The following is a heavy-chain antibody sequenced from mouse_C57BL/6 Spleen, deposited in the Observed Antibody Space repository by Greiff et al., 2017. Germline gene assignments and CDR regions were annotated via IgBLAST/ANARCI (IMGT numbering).Heavy chain of an antibody. CDR3: AREGDGNYWYFDV. V-gene: IGHV5-16*01. CDR2: INYDGSST. J-gene: IGHJ1*03. CDR1: GFTFSDYY. D-gene: IGHD2-1*01. Sequence: EVQLVESEGGLVQPGSSMKLSCTASGFTFSDYYMAWVRQVPEKGLEWVANINYDGSSTYYLDSLKSRFIISRDNAKNILYLQMSSLKSEDTATYYGAREGDGNYWYFDVWGTGTTVTVSS.